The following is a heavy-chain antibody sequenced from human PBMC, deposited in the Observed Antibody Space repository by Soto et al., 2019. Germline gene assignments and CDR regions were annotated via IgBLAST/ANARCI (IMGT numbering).Heavy chain of an antibody. J-gene: IGHJ5*02. V-gene: IGHV4-31*03. CDR2: IYYSGSS. CDR1: GGSISSGGYY. CDR3: ARAAHYSSPFRWFDP. Sequence: QVQLQESGPGLVKPSQTLSLTCTVSGGSISSGGYYWSWIRQHPGKGLGWIGYIYYSGSSYYNPSLKSRVTISVDTSKNQFSLKLSSVTAADTAVYYCARAAHYSSPFRWFDPWGQGTLVTVSS. D-gene: IGHD6-13*01.